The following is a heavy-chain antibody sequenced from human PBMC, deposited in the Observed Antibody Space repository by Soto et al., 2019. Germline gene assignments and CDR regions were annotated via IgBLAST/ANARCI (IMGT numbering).Heavy chain of an antibody. D-gene: IGHD3-10*01. CDR1: EFTFSNYA. Sequence: GGSLRLSCVASEFTFSNYAMSWVRQAPGKGLEWVSAISGSGGSTYYADSVKGRFTISRDNSKNTLYLQMNSLRAEDTAVYYCAKSFLYGSGSYSFDYWGQGTLVTVSS. J-gene: IGHJ4*02. CDR2: ISGSGGST. CDR3: AKSFLYGSGSYSFDY. V-gene: IGHV3-23*01.